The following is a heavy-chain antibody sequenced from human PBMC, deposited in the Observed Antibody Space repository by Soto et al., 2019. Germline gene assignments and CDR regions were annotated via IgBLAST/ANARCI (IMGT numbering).Heavy chain of an antibody. CDR1: GGSFSGYY. Sequence: QVQLQQWGAGLLKPSETLSLTCAVYGGSFSGYYWSWIRQPPGKGLEWIGEINHSGSTNYNPSLKSPVAISVAPSKNQFSLKLSSVTAADTAVYYCARSGRSSIPGGFDYWGQGTLVTVSS. D-gene: IGHD6-6*01. V-gene: IGHV4-34*01. J-gene: IGHJ4*02. CDR3: ARSGRSSIPGGFDY. CDR2: INHSGST.